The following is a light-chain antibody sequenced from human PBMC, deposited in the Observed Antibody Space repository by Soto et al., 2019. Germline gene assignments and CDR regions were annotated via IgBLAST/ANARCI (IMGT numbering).Light chain of an antibody. J-gene: IGKJ1*01. Sequence: DLRMTQSPSRLLASXGDRVTITXXASQSISRWLAWYQQKPGKAPQALIYDASSLKSGVPSRFSGNGSGTEFTLTISSLQSEDFAVYYCQQYKKWPRTFGHGTKVDNK. CDR1: QSISRW. CDR2: DAS. CDR3: QQYKKWPRT. V-gene: IGKV1-5*01.